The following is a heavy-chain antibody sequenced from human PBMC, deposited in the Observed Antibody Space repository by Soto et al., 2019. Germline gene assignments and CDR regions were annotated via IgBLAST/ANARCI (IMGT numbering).Heavy chain of an antibody. V-gene: IGHV4-34*01. CDR2: INHSGTT. CDR1: GGSFSGFY. Sequence: SETLSLTCAVSGGSFSGFYWTWIRQPPGEGLEWIGEINHSGTTNFNPSLRSRLTISLDSSKKHFSLKLTSMTAADAAVYYCARADRTLVTSYGLDVWGQGTTVTAP. J-gene: IGHJ6*02. D-gene: IGHD2-21*02. CDR3: ARADRTLVTSYGLDV.